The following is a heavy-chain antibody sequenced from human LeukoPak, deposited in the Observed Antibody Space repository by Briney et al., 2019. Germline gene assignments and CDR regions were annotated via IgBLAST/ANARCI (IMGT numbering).Heavy chain of an antibody. Sequence: PGGSLRLSCAASGFTFSSYEMNWVRQAPGKGLEWVWYISSSGSTIYYADSVKGRFTISRDNAKNSLYLQMNSLRADDTTVYYCARDCSGGSCYYGTDAFDIWGQGTMVTVSS. CDR3: ARDCSGGSCYYGTDAFDI. CDR1: GFTFSSYE. J-gene: IGHJ3*02. CDR2: ISSSGSTI. D-gene: IGHD2-15*01. V-gene: IGHV3-48*03.